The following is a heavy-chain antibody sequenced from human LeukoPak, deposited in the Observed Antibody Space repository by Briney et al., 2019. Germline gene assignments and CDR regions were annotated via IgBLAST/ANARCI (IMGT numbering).Heavy chain of an antibody. D-gene: IGHD5-18*01. V-gene: IGHV3-66*01. Sequence: GGSLRLSCAASGFSVSDNYMSWVRQAPGKGLEWVSVIYSNGKAYYTDSVKGRFTISRDIAQNTLFLQMNNLRAEDTAVYYCARDHADGYNYGDSFDRWGQGTLVTVSS. CDR3: ARDHADGYNYGDSFDR. CDR2: IYSNGKA. CDR1: GFSVSDNY. J-gene: IGHJ4*02.